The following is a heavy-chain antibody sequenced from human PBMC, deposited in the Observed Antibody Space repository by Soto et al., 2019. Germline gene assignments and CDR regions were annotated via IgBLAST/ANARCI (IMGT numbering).Heavy chain of an antibody. CDR2: IRSKAYGGTT. D-gene: IGHD1-26*01. V-gene: IGHV3-49*03. CDR3: TAVAGSSLIGDTFDP. CDR1: GFTFGDYA. J-gene: IGHJ5*02. Sequence: GGSLRLSCTASGFTFGDYAMSWFRQAPGKGLEWVGFIRSKAYGGTTEYAASVKGRFTISRDDSKSIAYLQMNSLKTEDTAVYYCTAVAGSSLIGDTFDPWGQGTLVTVSS.